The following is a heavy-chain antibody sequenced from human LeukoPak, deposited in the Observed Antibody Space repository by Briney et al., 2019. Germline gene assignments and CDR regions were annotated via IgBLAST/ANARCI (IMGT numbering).Heavy chain of an antibody. V-gene: IGHV3-23*01. D-gene: IGHD2-15*01. CDR2: VSNSVDGGFT. J-gene: IGHJ4*02. CDR3: AKMGGYCSGGSCYSWYFDY. Sequence: GGSLRLSCAASGFTFSSYAVSWVRQAAGRGLEWVSVVSNSVDGGFTYYADSVKGRFTISRDNSKNTLYLQMNNLRADDTAVYYCAKMGGYCSGGSCYSWYFDYWGQGTPVTVSS. CDR1: GFTFSSYA.